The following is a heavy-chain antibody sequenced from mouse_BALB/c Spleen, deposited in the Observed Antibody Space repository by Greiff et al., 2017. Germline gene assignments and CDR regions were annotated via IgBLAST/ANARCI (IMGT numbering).Heavy chain of an antibody. CDR2: IYPGNVNT. V-gene: IGHV1S56*01. J-gene: IGHJ2*01. Sequence: QVQLKQSGPELVKPGASVRISCKASGYTFTSYYIHWVKQRPGQGLEWIGWIYPGNVNTKYNEKFKGKATLTADKSSSTAYMQLSSLTSEDSAVYFCARFYSLYGYDDGYYFDYWGQGTTLTVSS. D-gene: IGHD2-2*01. CDR3: ARFYSLYGYDDGYYFDY. CDR1: GYTFTSYY.